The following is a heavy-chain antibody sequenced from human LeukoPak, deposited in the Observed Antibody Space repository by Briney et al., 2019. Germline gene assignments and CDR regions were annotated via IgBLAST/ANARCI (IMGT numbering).Heavy chain of an antibody. CDR1: GGSFSGYY. Sequence: SETLSLTCAVYGGSFSGYYWSWIRQPPGKGLEWIGEINHSGSTNYNPSLKSRVTISVDTSKNQFSLKLSSVTAADTAVYYCARGTLQLWSYYFDYWGQGTLVTVSS. CDR3: ARGTLQLWSYYFDY. D-gene: IGHD5-18*01. V-gene: IGHV4-34*01. J-gene: IGHJ4*02. CDR2: INHSGST.